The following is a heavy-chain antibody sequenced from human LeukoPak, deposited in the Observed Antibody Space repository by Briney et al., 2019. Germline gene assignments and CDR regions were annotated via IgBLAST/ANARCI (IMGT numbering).Heavy chain of an antibody. V-gene: IGHV3-74*01. Sequence: GGSLRLSCAASGNYWMHWVRQAPGKGLVWVSHINSDGSWTSYADSVKGRFTISKDNAKNTVYLQMNNLRAEDTAVYYCVSFYEAYWGRGTLVTASS. D-gene: IGHD2/OR15-2a*01. CDR2: INSDGSWT. CDR1: GNYW. J-gene: IGHJ4*02. CDR3: VSFYEAY.